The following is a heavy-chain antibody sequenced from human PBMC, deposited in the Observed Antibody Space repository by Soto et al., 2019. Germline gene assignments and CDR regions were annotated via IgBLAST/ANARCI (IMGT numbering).Heavy chain of an antibody. CDR3: ARVIAARSSFWFDP. CDR2: IYYSGST. CDR1: GGSISSYY. V-gene: IGHV4-59*01. J-gene: IGHJ5*02. D-gene: IGHD6-6*01. Sequence: QVQLQESGPGLVKPSETLSLTCTVSGGSISSYYWSWTRQPPGKGLEWIGYIYYSGSTNYNPSLKSRVTISVDTSKNQFSLKLSSVTAADTAVYYCARVIAARSSFWFDPWGQGTLVTVSS.